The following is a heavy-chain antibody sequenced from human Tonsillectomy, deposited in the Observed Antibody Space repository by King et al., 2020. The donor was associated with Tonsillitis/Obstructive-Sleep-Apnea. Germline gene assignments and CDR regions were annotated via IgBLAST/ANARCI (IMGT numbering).Heavy chain of an antibody. J-gene: IGHJ3*02. V-gene: IGHV1-69*12. CDR2: IIPIFGTA. CDR1: GGTFRSYA. Sequence: QLVQSGAEVKKPGSSVKVSCKASGGTFRSYAISWVRQAPGQGLEWMGGIIPIFGTANYAQKFQGRGTITADEYTSTAHMELSSLRSEDTAVYYCAREGDGDYLHDAFDIWGQGTMVTVSS. D-gene: IGHD4-17*01. CDR3: AREGDGDYLHDAFDI.